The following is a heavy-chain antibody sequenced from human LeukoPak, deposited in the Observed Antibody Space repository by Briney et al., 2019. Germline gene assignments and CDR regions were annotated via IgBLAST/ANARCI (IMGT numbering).Heavy chain of an antibody. D-gene: IGHD3-10*01. Sequence: GGSLRLSCAASGFTVSSNYMSWVRQAPGKGLEWVSVIYSGGSTYYADSVKGRFTISRHNPKNTLYLQMDSLRAEDTAVYYCARDSYYYGSGATDIWGQGTMVTVSS. J-gene: IGHJ3*02. CDR1: GFTVSSNY. V-gene: IGHV3-53*04. CDR2: IYSGGST. CDR3: ARDSYYYGSGATDI.